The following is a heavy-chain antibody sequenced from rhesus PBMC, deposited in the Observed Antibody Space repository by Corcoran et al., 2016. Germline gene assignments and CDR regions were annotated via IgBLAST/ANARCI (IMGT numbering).Heavy chain of an antibody. CDR2: ISGSSGST. J-gene: IGHJ4*01. CDR3: ARHTYWGDYYVDY. V-gene: IGHV4-99*01. Sequence: QQGGGPGLVKPSETLSLTCAVSGYSISSGYYWGWIRQPPGKGLEYIGYISGSSGSTYYNPSLKIRVTISKDSSKDQFSLNLSSVTAADTAVYYCARHTYWGDYYVDYWGQGVLVTFSS. D-gene: IGHD3-34*01. CDR1: GYSISSGYY.